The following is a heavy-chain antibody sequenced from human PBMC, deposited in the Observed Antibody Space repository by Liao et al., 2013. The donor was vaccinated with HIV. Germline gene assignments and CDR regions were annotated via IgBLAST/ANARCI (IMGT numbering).Heavy chain of an antibody. J-gene: IGHJ5*02. D-gene: IGHD3-3*01. CDR2: IYYSGST. V-gene: IGHV4-59*12. CDR1: GGSISSYY. CDR3: ARTDQYYDFWNGYENWFDP. Sequence: QVQLQESGPGLVKPSETLSLTCTVSGGSISSYYWSWIRQPPGKGLEWIGYIYYSGSTNYNPSLKSRVTMSVDTSKNQFSLKLSSVTAADTAVYYCARTDQYYDFWNGYENWFDPWGQGTLVTVSS.